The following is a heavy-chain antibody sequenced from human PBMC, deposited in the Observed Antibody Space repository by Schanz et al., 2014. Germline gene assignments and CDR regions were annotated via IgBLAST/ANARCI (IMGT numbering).Heavy chain of an antibody. CDR2: ISAASSSI. CDR1: GFTFGSYP. J-gene: IGHJ3*02. V-gene: IGHV3-48*04. D-gene: IGHD2-8*01. Sequence: VQLVESGGGLVQPGGSLRLSCVGSGFTFGSYPMNWVRLAPGKGLEWLAYISAASSSIHYADSVKGRFTISRDNAKNSLFLQMNSLRADDTAVYYCARDMLRRYGALEIWGRGTMVTVSS. CDR3: ARDMLRRYGALEI.